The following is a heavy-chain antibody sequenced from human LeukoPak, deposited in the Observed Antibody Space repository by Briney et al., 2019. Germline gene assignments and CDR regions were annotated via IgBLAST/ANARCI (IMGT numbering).Heavy chain of an antibody. D-gene: IGHD6-19*01. Sequence: GGSLRLSCAASGFTFSTYAMTWVRQAPGKGLEWVSGISGSGGSTYYADSVKGRFTISRDNSKNTLYLQMSSLRAEDTAVYYCAKMPVSYSSGWTNFDYWGQGTLVTVSS. CDR1: GFTFSTYA. J-gene: IGHJ4*02. CDR2: ISGSGGST. CDR3: AKMPVSYSSGWTNFDY. V-gene: IGHV3-23*01.